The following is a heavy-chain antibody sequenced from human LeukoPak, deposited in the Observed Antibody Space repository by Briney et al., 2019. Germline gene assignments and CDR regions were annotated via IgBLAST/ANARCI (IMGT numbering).Heavy chain of an antibody. V-gene: IGHV3-66*01. Sequence: PGGSLRLSCAASGFAFSSNYMSWVRQAPGKGLDWVSVIYSGGNTYYADSVKGRFTISRDNSKNTLYLQMNSLRAEDTAVYYCARDQGSYYFDYWGQGTLVTVSS. CDR2: IYSGGNT. J-gene: IGHJ4*02. CDR3: ARDQGSYYFDY. CDR1: GFAFSSNY. D-gene: IGHD2-15*01.